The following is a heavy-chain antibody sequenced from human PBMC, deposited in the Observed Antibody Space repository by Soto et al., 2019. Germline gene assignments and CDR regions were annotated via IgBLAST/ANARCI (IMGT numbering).Heavy chain of an antibody. CDR2: ISSSSSTI. CDR3: ARDLNCGGDCYSAYFDY. D-gene: IGHD2-21*02. CDR1: GFTLSSYS. J-gene: IGHJ4*02. V-gene: IGHV3-48*02. Sequence: EVQLVESGGGLVQPGGSLRLSCAASGFTLSSYSMNWVRQAPGKGLEWVSYISSSSSTIYYADSVKGRFTISRDNAKNSLYLQMNSLRDEDTPVYYCARDLNCGGDCYSAYFDYWGQGTLVTVSS.